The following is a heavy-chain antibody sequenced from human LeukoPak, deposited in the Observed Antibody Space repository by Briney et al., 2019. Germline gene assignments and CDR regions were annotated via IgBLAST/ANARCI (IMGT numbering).Heavy chain of an antibody. CDR3: ATHTPFGTTGTTFDY. CDR2: MYYSGSN. Sequence: PSETLSLTCTVSGGSISYYYWSWIRQPPGKGLEWIGYMYYSGSNSYNPSLKSRVTISVDTSKNQFSLKLSSVTAADTAVYYCATHTPFGTTGTTFDYWGQGSLVTVSS. D-gene: IGHD1-1*01. J-gene: IGHJ4*02. CDR1: GGSISYYY. V-gene: IGHV4-59*08.